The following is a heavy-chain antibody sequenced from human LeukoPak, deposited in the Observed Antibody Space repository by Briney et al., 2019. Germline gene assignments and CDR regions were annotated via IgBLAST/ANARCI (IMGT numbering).Heavy chain of an antibody. D-gene: IGHD2-15*01. CDR2: IYSSVST. CDR3: ARWAVVTANYFGY. CDR1: GGSISSYY. V-gene: IGHV4-4*07. J-gene: IGHJ4*02. Sequence: PSETLSLTCTVSGGSISSYYWSWIRQPAGKGLEWIGRIYSSVSTYYNPSLKSRVTISVDTSKNQFSLKLSSVTAADTAVYYCARWAVVTANYFGYWGQGTLVTVSS.